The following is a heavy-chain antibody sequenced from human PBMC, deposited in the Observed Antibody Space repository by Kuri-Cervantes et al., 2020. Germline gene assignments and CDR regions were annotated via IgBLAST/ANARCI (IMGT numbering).Heavy chain of an antibody. V-gene: IGHV3-48*04. D-gene: IGHD3-9*01. CDR3: AREGKDDILTGSFDY. J-gene: IGHJ4*02. CDR1: GFTFSSYS. Sequence: GGSLRLSCAASGFTFSSYSMNWVRQAPGKGLEWVSYISSSSSTIYYADSVKGRFTISRDNAKNSLYLQMNSLRAEDTAVYYCAREGKDDILTGSFDYWGQGTLVTVSS. CDR2: ISSSSSTI.